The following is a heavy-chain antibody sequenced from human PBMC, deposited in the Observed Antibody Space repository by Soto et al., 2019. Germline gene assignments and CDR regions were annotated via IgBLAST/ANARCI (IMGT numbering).Heavy chain of an antibody. CDR1: GGTFSSYA. CDR3: AKPDY. CDR2: IIPSFGTA. Sequence: QVQLVQSGAEVKKPGSSVKVSCKASGGTFSSYAISWVRQAPGQGLEWMGGIIPSFGTANYAQKFKGRVTVTADESPSTGYMELSSLSSEATAVYYWAKPDYWGQGTLVTVSS. V-gene: IGHV1-69*12. J-gene: IGHJ4*02.